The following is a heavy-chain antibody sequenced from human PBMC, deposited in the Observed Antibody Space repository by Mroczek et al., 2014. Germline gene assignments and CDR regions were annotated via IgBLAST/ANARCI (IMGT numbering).Heavy chain of an antibody. CDR1: GFTFSSYG. CDR2: IWYDGSNK. Sequence: QVQLVQSGGDVVQPGRSLRLSCAASGFTFSSYGMHWVRQAPGKGLEWVAVIWYDGSNKYYADSVKGRFTISRDNSKNTLYLQMNSLRAEDTAVYYCARSAAGTSWYFDLWGRGTLVTVSS. V-gene: IGHV3-33*01. CDR3: ARSAAGTSWYFDL. J-gene: IGHJ2*01. D-gene: IGHD6-13*01.